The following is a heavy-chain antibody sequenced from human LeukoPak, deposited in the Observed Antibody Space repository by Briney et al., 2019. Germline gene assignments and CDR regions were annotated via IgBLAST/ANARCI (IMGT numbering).Heavy chain of an antibody. CDR2: ISAYNGNT. CDR1: VYTFTSYG. CDR3: ARPMVATVLGSSWFDP. V-gene: IGHV1-18*01. J-gene: IGHJ5*02. D-gene: IGHD5-12*01. Sequence: GASVKVSCKSSVYTFTSYGISWVRQAPGQGLEWMGWISAYNGNTNYAQKLQGRVTMTTDTSTSKHYMELRSLRSDDAAVYYCARPMVATVLGSSWFDPWGQGNLVTVSS.